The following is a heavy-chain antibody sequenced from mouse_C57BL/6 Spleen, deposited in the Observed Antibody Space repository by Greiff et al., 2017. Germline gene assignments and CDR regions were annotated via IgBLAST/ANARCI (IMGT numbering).Heavy chain of an antibody. CDR2: IYPGDGDT. V-gene: IGHV1-80*01. J-gene: IGHJ4*01. CDR1: GYAFSSYW. D-gene: IGHD2-2*01. Sequence: VQLQQSGAELVKPGASVKISCKASGYAFSSYWMNWVKQRPGKGLEWIGQIYPGDGDTNYNGKFKGKATLTADKSSSTAYMQLSSLTSEDSAVYFCARGGYPFYAMDYWGQGTSVTVPS. CDR3: ARGGYPFYAMDY.